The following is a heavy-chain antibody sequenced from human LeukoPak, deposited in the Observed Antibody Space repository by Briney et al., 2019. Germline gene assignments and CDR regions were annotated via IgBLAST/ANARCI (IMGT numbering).Heavy chain of an antibody. CDR3: ARSLTGVDTAMVLDY. Sequence: SETLSLTCTVSGGSISSGDYYWSWIRQPPGEGLEWIGYIYYSGSTYYNPSLKSRVTISVDTSKNQFSLKLSSVTAADTAVYYCARSLTGVDTAMVLDYWGQGTLVTVSS. J-gene: IGHJ4*02. V-gene: IGHV4-30-4*01. CDR2: IYYSGST. D-gene: IGHD5-18*01. CDR1: GGSISSGDYY.